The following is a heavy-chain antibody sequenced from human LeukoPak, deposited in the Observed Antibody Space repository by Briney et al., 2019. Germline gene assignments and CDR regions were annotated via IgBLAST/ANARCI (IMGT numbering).Heavy chain of an antibody. J-gene: IGHJ4*02. CDR1: GFTFSSYS. Sequence: PGGSLRLSCAASGFTFSSYSMNWVRQAPGKGLEWVSSISSSSSYIYYADSVKGRFTISRDNAKNSLYLQMNSLRAEDTAVYYCARSGENGGYYDSSGSYYYGTYYFDYWGQGTLVAVSS. CDR3: ARSGENGGYYDSSGSYYYGTYYFDY. D-gene: IGHD3-22*01. CDR2: ISSSSSYI. V-gene: IGHV3-21*01.